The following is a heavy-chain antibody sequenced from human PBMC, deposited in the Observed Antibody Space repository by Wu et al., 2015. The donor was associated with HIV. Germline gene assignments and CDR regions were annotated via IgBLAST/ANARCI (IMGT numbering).Heavy chain of an antibody. D-gene: IGHD1-1*01. CDR3: ARTRQQERLYSDDAFDV. CDR1: GGTFSNYA. CDR2: IIPIFGTS. Sequence: VQLVQSGAEMKKPGSSVKLFCKASGGTFSNYAISWVRQAPGQGLEWMGGIIPIFGTSNYAQKFQGRVTITADESTGTSYMDLSSLRSEDTALYFCARTRQQERLYSDDAFDVWGQGTLVTVSS. V-gene: IGHV1-69*12. J-gene: IGHJ3*01.